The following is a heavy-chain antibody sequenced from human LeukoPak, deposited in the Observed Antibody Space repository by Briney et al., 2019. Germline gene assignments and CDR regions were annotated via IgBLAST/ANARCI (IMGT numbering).Heavy chain of an antibody. D-gene: IGHD3-3*01. CDR1: GFTVSSNY. V-gene: IGHV3-48*01. CDR2: ISSSTSTI. CDR3: ARELYDFWSGYSMDV. Sequence: GGSLRLSCAASGFTVSSNYMSWVRQAPGKGLEWVSYISSSTSTIYYADSVKGRFTISRDNAKNSLYLQMNSLRAEDTAVYYCARELYDFWSGYSMDVWGKGTTVTVSS. J-gene: IGHJ6*04.